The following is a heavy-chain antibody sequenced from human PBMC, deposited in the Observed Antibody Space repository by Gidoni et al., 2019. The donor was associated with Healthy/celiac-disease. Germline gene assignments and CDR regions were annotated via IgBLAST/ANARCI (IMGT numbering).Heavy chain of an antibody. J-gene: IGHJ4*02. D-gene: IGHD3-3*01. V-gene: IGHV4-34*01. Sequence: QVQLQQWGAGLLKPSETLSLTCAVYGGSFSGYYWSWIRQPPGKGLEWIGEINHSGSTNYNPSLKSRVTISVDTSKNQFSLKLSSVTAADTAVYYCARDDFWSGSLDYWGQGTLVTVSS. CDR1: GGSFSGYY. CDR3: ARDDFWSGSLDY. CDR2: INHSGST.